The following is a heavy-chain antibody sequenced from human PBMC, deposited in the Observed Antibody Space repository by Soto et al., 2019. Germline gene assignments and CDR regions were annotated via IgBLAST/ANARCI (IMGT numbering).Heavy chain of an antibody. Sequence: QVHLVESGGGVVHPGRSLRLSCAASGFGFSDFGMHWVRQAPGKGLEWLALISSDGSNKFYADSVRGRFTVSRDRSENTLHLHMNAVRIDDTSMYYCAKDFSRGPMGMSLDSWGQGTLVIVSS. CDR2: ISSDGSNK. V-gene: IGHV3-30*18. CDR1: GFGFSDFG. D-gene: IGHD1-26*01. CDR3: AKDFSRGPMGMSLDS. J-gene: IGHJ4*02.